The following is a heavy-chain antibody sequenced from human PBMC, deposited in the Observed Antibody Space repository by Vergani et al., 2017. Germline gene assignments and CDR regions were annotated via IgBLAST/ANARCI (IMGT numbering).Heavy chain of an antibody. V-gene: IGHV1-69*04. CDR1: GGTFSSYA. CDR3: ASSLSWYGSGNYYYYYMDV. Sequence: QVQLVQSGAEVKKPGSSVKVSCKASGGTFSSYAISWVRQAPGQGLEWMGRVIPILGIANYAQKLQGRVTITADKSTSTAYMELSRLRSEDTVVYYCASSLSWYGSGNYYYYYMDVWGKGTTVTVSS. D-gene: IGHD3-10*01. J-gene: IGHJ6*03. CDR2: VIPILGIA.